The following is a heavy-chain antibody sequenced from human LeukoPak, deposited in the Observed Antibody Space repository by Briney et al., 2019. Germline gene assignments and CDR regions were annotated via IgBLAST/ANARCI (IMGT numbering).Heavy chain of an antibody. V-gene: IGHV4-4*02. Sequence: PSGTLSLTCAVSGGSISSSNWWSWVRPPPGKGLEWIGEIYHSGSTNYNPSLKSRVTISVDKSKNQFSLKLSSVTAADTAVYYCARYGGGSGSYYNYFDYWGQGTLVTVSS. D-gene: IGHD3-10*01. CDR2: IYHSGST. CDR3: ARYGGGSGSYYNYFDY. CDR1: GGSISSSNW. J-gene: IGHJ4*02.